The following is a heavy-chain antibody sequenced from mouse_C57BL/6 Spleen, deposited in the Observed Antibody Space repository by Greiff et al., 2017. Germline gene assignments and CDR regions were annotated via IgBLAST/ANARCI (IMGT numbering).Heavy chain of an antibody. Sequence: VQLKESGGGLVKPGGSLKLSCAASGFTFSDYGMHWVRQAPEKGLEWVAYISSGSSTIYYADTVKGRFTISRDNAKNTLFLQMTSLRSEDTAMYYCARTYYDYDGTWFAYWGQGTLVTVSA. CDR1: GFTFSDYG. CDR2: ISSGSSTI. CDR3: ARTYYDYDGTWFAY. J-gene: IGHJ3*01. D-gene: IGHD2-4*01. V-gene: IGHV5-17*01.